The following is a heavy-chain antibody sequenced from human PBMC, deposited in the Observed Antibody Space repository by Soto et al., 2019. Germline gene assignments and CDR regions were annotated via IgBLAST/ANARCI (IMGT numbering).Heavy chain of an antibody. J-gene: IGHJ3*02. V-gene: IGHV3-21*01. Sequence: GGSLRLSCAASGFTFSRYYMNWVRQAPGEGLEWVSSISTTSTYTQYEDSLKGRFTISRDNAKRLLYLEMDSLRAEDTAVYYCWIEYGVSRTNVKAFDIWRQGTKVTVSS. D-gene: IGHD3-3*01. CDR2: ISTTSTYT. CDR1: GFTFSRYY. CDR3: WIEYGVSRTNVKAFDI.